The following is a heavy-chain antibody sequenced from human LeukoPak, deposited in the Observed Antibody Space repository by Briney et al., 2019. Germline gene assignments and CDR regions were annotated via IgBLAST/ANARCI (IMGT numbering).Heavy chain of an antibody. V-gene: IGHV1-69*05. Sequence: SVKVSCKASGGTSSSYAITWVRQAPGQGFGWMGGIIPIFGTANYAQKFQGRVTITTDESTSTAYMELSSLRSEDTAVYYCARTYYDSSGDTNWFDPWGQGTLVTVSS. J-gene: IGHJ5*02. D-gene: IGHD3-22*01. CDR1: GGTSSSYA. CDR2: IIPIFGTA. CDR3: ARTYYDSSGDTNWFDP.